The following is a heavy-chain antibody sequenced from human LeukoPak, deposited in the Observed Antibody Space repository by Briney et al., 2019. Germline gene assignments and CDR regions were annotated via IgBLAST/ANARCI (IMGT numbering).Heavy chain of an antibody. CDR1: GYTFTTYG. CDR3: ARHYGGTFFDY. D-gene: IGHD4-23*01. CDR2: ISAYSGST. J-gene: IGHJ4*02. Sequence: GASVKVSCXASGYTFTTYGISWVRQAPGQGLGWMGWISAYSGSTNYAQNLQGRVTMTTDTSTSTAYMELRSLRSDDTAVYYCARHYGGTFFDYWGQGTLVTVSS. V-gene: IGHV1-18*01.